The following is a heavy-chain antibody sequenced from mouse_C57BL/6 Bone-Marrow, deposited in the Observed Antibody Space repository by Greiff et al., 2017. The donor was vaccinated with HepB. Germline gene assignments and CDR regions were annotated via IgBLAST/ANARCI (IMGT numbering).Heavy chain of an antibody. CDR1: GYAFSSSW. Sequence: VQLKESGPELVKPGASVKISCKASGYAFSSSWMNWVKQRPGKGLEWIGRIYPGDGDTNYNGKFKGKATLTADKSSSTAYMQLSSLTSEDSAVYFCARGLLAYYFDYWGQGTTLTVSS. J-gene: IGHJ2*01. V-gene: IGHV1-82*01. CDR2: IYPGDGDT. CDR3: ARGLLAYYFDY.